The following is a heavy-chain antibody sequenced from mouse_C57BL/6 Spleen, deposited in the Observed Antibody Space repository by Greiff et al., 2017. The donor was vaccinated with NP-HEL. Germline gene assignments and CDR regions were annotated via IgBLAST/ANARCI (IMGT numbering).Heavy chain of an antibody. D-gene: IGHD1-1*01. J-gene: IGHJ4*01. V-gene: IGHV1-82*01. CDR2: IYPGDGDT. CDR3: ARFGTTVVEGYAMDY. CDR1: GYAFSSSW. Sequence: GQLQQSGPELVKPGASVKISCKASGYAFSSSWMNWVKQRPGKGLEWIGRIYPGDGDTNYNGKFKGKATLTADKSSSTAYMQLSSLTSEDSAVYFCARFGTTVVEGYAMDYWGQGTSVTVSS.